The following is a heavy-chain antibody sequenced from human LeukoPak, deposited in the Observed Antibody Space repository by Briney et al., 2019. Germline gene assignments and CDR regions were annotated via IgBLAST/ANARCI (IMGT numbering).Heavy chain of an antibody. J-gene: IGHJ4*02. D-gene: IGHD3-22*01. CDR2: IYYSGTT. Sequence: SETLSLTCTVSGGSISSGGYYWSWIRQHPGKGLEWIGYIYYSGTTYYNPSLKSRVTISVDTSKNQFSLKLSSVTAADTAVYYCARGHYSSGYPETIDYWGQGTLVTVSS. V-gene: IGHV4-30-4*08. CDR1: GGSISSGGYY. CDR3: ARGHYSSGYPETIDY.